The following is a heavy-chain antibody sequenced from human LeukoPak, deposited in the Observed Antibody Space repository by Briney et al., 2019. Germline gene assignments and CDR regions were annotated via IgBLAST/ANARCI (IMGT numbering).Heavy chain of an antibody. D-gene: IGHD2-8*01. CDR2: LSGSGGST. CDR1: GFAFSSYA. V-gene: IGHV3-23*01. J-gene: IGHJ4*02. CDR3: AKDRSCTNDVCHGDFDY. Sequence: GGSLRLSCAASGFAFSSYAMGWVRQAPGKGLEWVSGLSGSGGSTYYADSVKGRFTISRDNSKNTVYLQMNSLRAEDTAVYYCAKDRSCTNDVCHGDFDYWGQGTLVTVSS.